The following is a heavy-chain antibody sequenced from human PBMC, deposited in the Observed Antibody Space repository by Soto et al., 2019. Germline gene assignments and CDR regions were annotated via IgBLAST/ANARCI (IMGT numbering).Heavy chain of an antibody. CDR3: AREGPAPYYYYGMDV. J-gene: IGHJ6*02. Sequence: QVQLVQSGGEVKKPGASVKVSCKTSGYSFTTYGISWVRQAPGQGLEWMGWISGYNGNTHSAQKFQGRVSMTTDTSTSTAYMELRSLRSDDTAVYYCAREGPAPYYYYGMDVWGQGTTVTVSS. CDR1: GYSFTTYG. CDR2: ISGYNGNT. V-gene: IGHV1-18*01.